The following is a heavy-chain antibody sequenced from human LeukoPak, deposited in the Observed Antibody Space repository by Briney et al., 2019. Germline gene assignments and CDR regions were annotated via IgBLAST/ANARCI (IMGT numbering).Heavy chain of an antibody. CDR1: GFTFSSYA. Sequence: GRSLRLSCAASGFTFSSYAMHWVRQAPGKGLEWVAVISYDGSNKYYADSVKGRFTISRDNSKNTLYLQMNSLRAEDTAVYHCARDDSSTRAFDYWGQGTLVTVSS. CDR3: ARDDSSTRAFDY. V-gene: IGHV3-30-3*01. J-gene: IGHJ4*02. D-gene: IGHD2-2*01. CDR2: ISYDGSNK.